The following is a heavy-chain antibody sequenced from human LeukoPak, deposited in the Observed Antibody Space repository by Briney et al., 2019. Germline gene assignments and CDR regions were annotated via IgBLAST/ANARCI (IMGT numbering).Heavy chain of an antibody. CDR2: ISGSGDST. V-gene: IGHV3-23*01. Sequence: GGFLRLSCAASGFTFASYSMSWVRHAPWRGLEWFSVISGSGDSTYYADSVKGRFTISRDDSKNTLYVQMSSLRAEDTATYYCATGDGSGTNYFYYYGMDVWGQGTRVTVSS. D-gene: IGHD3-10*01. CDR1: GFTFASYS. J-gene: IGHJ6*02. CDR3: ATGDGSGTNYFYYYGMDV.